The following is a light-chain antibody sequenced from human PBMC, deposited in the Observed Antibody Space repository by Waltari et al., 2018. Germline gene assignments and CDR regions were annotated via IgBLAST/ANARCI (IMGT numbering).Light chain of an antibody. CDR1: QSILYSSYNDKNF. CDR3: QQYYSTPFT. Sequence: DIVMTQSPDSLAVSLGERATINCKSSQSILYSSYNDKNFLAWYQHKPGQSPRLLIYWASTRESGVPDRFSGSGSGTDFTLTISSLQAEDVAVYYCQQYYSTPFTFGPGTKVDVK. CDR2: WAS. J-gene: IGKJ3*01. V-gene: IGKV4-1*01.